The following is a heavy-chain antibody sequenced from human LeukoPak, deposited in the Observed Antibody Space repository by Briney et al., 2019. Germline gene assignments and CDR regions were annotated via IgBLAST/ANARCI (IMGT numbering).Heavy chain of an antibody. CDR2: IIPIFGTA. V-gene: IGHV1-69*13. CDR3: ARDRSGYSGHGELYYYYGMDV. D-gene: IGHD5-12*01. CDR1: GGTFSSYA. Sequence: ASVKVSCKASGGTFSSYAISWVRQAPGQGLEWMGGIIPIFGTANYAQKFQGRVTITADESTSTAYMELSSLRSEDTAVYYCARDRSGYSGHGELYYYYGMDVWGQGTTVTVSS. J-gene: IGHJ6*02.